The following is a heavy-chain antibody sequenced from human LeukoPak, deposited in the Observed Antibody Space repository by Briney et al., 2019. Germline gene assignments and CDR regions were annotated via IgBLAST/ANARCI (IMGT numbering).Heavy chain of an antibody. D-gene: IGHD1-26*01. J-gene: IGHJ4*02. Sequence: GGSLRLSCAASGFTFSSYNMNWVRQAPGKGLEWVSYISSSSSTIYYADSVKGRFTISRDNAKNSLYLQMNSLRAEDTAVYYCARDLRMWEVGATSLWGQGTLVTVSS. CDR1: GFTFSSYN. V-gene: IGHV3-48*04. CDR2: ISSSSSTI. CDR3: ARDLRMWEVGATSL.